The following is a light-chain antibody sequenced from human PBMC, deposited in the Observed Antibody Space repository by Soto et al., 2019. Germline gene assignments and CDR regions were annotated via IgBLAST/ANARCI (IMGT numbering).Light chain of an antibody. J-gene: IGKJ1*01. CDR3: QQYNSYPWT. V-gene: IGKV1-5*03. CDR2: KAS. CDR1: QSVSSN. Sequence: MTHSPATLSVSPGERATLSFRAIQSVSSNLAWYQQKPGKAPKLLIYKASSLESGVPSRFSGSGSGTEFTLTISSLQPDDFATYYCQQYNSYPWTFGQGTKVDNK.